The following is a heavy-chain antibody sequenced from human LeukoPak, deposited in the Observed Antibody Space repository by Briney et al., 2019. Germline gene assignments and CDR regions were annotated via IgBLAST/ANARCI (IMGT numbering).Heavy chain of an antibody. CDR1: GVSTTNGIYY. CDR3: ARHAEYNSGWHFYLDH. J-gene: IGHJ4*02. V-gene: IGHV4-39*01. CDR2: VHNVGST. Sequence: SETLSLTCTVSGVSTTNGIYYWAWVRQPPGKGLEWIGSVHNVGSTYYNLSLRSRVTMSIDTSKNQFSLRLNSVTAADTAVYYCARHAEYNSGWHFYLDHWGQGILVTVSS. D-gene: IGHD6-19*01.